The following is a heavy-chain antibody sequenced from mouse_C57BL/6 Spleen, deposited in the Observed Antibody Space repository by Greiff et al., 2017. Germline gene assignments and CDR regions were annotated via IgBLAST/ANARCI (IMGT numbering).Heavy chain of an antibody. J-gene: IGHJ2*01. CDR3: AREDYGNGGDY. CDR2: IYPRTGNP. CDR1: GYTFTSSG. V-gene: IGHV1-81*01. Sequence: VQLQQSGAELARPGASVKLSCKASGYTFTSSGISWVKQTTGQGLEWIGEIYPRTGNPYYNEKFKGKATLTAYKSSSTAYMELRSLTSGDSAVYFCAREDYGNGGDYWGQGTTLTVSA. D-gene: IGHD2-1*01.